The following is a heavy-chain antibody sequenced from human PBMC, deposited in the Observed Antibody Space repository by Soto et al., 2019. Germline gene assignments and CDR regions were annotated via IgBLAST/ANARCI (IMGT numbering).Heavy chain of an antibody. CDR1: GFTFSSYA. V-gene: IGHV3-23*01. CDR2: ISGSGGIT. Sequence: PGGSLRLSCAASGFTFSSYAMSWVRQAPGKGLEWVSGISGSGGITYYADSVRGRFTISRDNSKNTLYLQMSSLRAEDTAVYYCAKRIIAAGPFDYWGQGTLVTVSS. CDR3: AKRIIAAGPFDY. J-gene: IGHJ4*02. D-gene: IGHD6-13*01.